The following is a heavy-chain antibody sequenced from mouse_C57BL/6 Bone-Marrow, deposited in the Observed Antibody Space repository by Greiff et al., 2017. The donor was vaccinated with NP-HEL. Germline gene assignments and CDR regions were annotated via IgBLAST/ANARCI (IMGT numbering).Heavy chain of an antibody. Sequence: EVQLQQSGPVLVKPGASVKMSCKASGYTFTDYYMNWVKQSHGKSLEWIGVINPYNGGTSYNQKFKGKATLHVDKSSSTAYMELNSLTSEDSAVYYCARRNYGSKRAFDYWGQGTTLTVSS. CDR2: INPYNGGT. J-gene: IGHJ2*01. CDR1: GYTFTDYY. V-gene: IGHV1-19*01. D-gene: IGHD1-1*01. CDR3: ARRNYGSKRAFDY.